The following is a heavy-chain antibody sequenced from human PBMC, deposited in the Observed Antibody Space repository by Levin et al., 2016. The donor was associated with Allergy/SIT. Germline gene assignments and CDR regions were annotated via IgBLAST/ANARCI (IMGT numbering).Heavy chain of an antibody. Sequence: WIRQPPGKGLEWVSAISAGGGDTQYEDSVKGRFTISRDNSKNTLYLQMNSLRVEDTAVYYCATRENVYADYFEYWGQGTLVTVSS. V-gene: IGHV3-23*01. CDR2: ISAGGGDT. CDR3: ATRENVYADYFEY. D-gene: IGHD2/OR15-2a*01. J-gene: IGHJ4*02.